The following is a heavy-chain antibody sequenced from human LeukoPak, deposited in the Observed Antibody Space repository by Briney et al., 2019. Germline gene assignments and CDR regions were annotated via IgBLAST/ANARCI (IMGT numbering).Heavy chain of an antibody. J-gene: IGHJ4*02. CDR3: TRRLDD. Sequence: GSLRLSCVASGFTVNSYCMNWVRQAPGKGLEWISYISPTSGTIFYADSVKGRFTISRDNARNSLYLQMNGLRVEDSAVYYCTRRLDDWGQGTLVTVSS. V-gene: IGHV3-48*01. CDR2: ISPTSGTI. CDR1: GFTVNSYC. D-gene: IGHD3-16*01.